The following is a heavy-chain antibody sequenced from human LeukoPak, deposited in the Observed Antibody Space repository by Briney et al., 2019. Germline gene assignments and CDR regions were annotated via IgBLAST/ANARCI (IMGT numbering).Heavy chain of an antibody. CDR1: GFTFSSYG. J-gene: IGHJ4*02. CDR3: AKETLYCSSTSCYSYFDY. V-gene: IGHV3-30*18. CDR2: ISYDGSNK. D-gene: IGHD2-2*01. Sequence: GRSLRLSCAASGFTFSSYGMHWVRQAPGKGLEWVAVISYDGSNKYYADSVKGRFTISRDNSKNTPYLQMNSLRAEDTAVYYCAKETLYCSSTSCYSYFDYWGQGTLVTVSS.